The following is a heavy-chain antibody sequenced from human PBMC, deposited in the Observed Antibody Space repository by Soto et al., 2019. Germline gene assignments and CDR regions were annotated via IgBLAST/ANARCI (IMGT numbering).Heavy chain of an antibody. CDR1: GFTVGNNY. CDR3: AKDGRGSGSHYNSFGY. V-gene: IGHV3-53*01. CDR2: IYSTGTT. J-gene: IGHJ4*02. D-gene: IGHD3-10*01. Sequence: EVQLVESGGGLIQPGGSLKLSCAASGFTVGNNYMSWVRQAPGKGLEWVSLIYSTGTTKYADSVKSRFTVSRDNAKNTLYLQTNSLMGEDTAVFYFAKDGRGSGSHYNSFGYWGQGTLVTVSS.